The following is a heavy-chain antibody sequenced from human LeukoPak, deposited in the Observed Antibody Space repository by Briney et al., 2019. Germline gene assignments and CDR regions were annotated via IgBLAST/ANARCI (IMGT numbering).Heavy chain of an antibody. Sequence: PSETLSLTCAVYGGSFSGYYWSWIRQPPGKGLEWIGEINHSGSTNYNPSLKSRVTISVDTSKNQSSLKLSSVTAADTAVYYCARRVGSGWHSDSSMDVWGQGTTVTVSS. J-gene: IGHJ6*02. CDR3: ARRVGSGWHSDSSMDV. V-gene: IGHV4-34*01. CDR2: INHSGST. D-gene: IGHD6-19*01. CDR1: GGSFSGYY.